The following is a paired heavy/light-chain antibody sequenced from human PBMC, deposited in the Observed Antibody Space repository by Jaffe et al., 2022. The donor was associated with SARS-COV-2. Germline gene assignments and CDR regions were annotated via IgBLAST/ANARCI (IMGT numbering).Light chain of an antibody. CDR3: QQYDNLPRT. J-gene: IGKJ5*01. V-gene: IGKV1-33*01. CDR1: QDISNY. Sequence: DIQMTQSPSSLSASVGDRVTITCQASQDISNYLNWYQQKPGKAPKLLIYDASNLETGVPSRFSGSGSGTDFTFTISSLQPEDIATYYCQQYDNLPRTFGQGTRLEIK. CDR2: DAS.
Heavy chain of an antibody. D-gene: IGHD2-21*02. V-gene: IGHV4-59*08. CDR2: IYYSGST. CDR3: ARQTIAYCGGDCYSEYFQH. CDR1: GGSISSYY. Sequence: QVQLQESGPGLVKPSETLSLTCTVSGGSISSYYWSWIRQPPGKGLEWIGYIYYSGSTNYNPSLKSRVTISVDTSKNQFSLKLSSVTAADTAVYYCARQTIAYCGGDCYSEYFQHWGQGTLVTVSS. J-gene: IGHJ1*01.